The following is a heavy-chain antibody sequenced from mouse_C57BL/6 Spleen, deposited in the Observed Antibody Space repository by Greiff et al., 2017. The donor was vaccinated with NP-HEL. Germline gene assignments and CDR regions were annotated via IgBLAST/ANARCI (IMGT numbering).Heavy chain of an antibody. CDR3: AREGLLGAYYLDY. J-gene: IGHJ2*01. CDR2: IYPRSGNT. V-gene: IGHV1-81*01. Sequence: VKLMESGAELARPGASVKLSCKASGYTFTSYGISWVKQRTGQGLEWIGEIYPRSGNTYYNEKFKGKATLTADKSSSTAYMELRSLTSEDSAVYFCAREGLLGAYYLDYWGQGTTLTVSS. CDR1: GYTFTSYG. D-gene: IGHD1-1*01.